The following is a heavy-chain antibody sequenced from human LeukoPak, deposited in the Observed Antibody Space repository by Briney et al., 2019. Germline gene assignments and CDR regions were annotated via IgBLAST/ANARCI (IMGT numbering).Heavy chain of an antibody. CDR2: ISESSDTI. Sequence: PGGSLRLSCAASGFTFSDYYMSWVRQAPGKGLEWISYISESSDTIYYADSVKGRFTISRDNAKNSLYLQMNSLRAEDTAVYYCARDLGQYYDTSDNWFDPWGQGTLVTVSS. CDR1: GFTFSDYY. CDR3: ARDLGQYYDTSDNWFDP. V-gene: IGHV3-11*04. D-gene: IGHD3-22*01. J-gene: IGHJ5*02.